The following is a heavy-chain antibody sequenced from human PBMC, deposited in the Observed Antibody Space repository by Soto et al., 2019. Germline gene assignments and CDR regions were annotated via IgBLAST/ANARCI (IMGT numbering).Heavy chain of an antibody. CDR3: ARVVQFYDSSGYSFYYFDY. D-gene: IGHD3-22*01. V-gene: IGHV4-30-4*01. CDR2: IYYSRSD. Sequence: PSETLSLTCTVSGDSINSADYYWSWLRQPPGEGLEWIGYIYYSRSDYYNPSLGRRATITIDTSRNQFSLNLMSVTAADTAVYYCARVVQFYDSSGYSFYYFDYWGQGALVTVS. CDR1: GDSINSADYY. J-gene: IGHJ4*02.